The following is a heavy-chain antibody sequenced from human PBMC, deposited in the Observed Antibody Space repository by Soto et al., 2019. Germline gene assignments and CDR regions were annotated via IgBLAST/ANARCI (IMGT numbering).Heavy chain of an antibody. CDR1: GFTVSSNY. CDR3: ARDGGDCTNGVCEENDAFDI. J-gene: IGHJ3*02. Sequence: PGGSLRLSCAASGFTVSSNYMSWVRQAPGKGLEWVSVIYSGGSTYYADSVKGRFTISRDNSKNTLYLQMNSLRAEDTAVYYCARDGGDCTNGVCEENDAFDIWGQGT. D-gene: IGHD2-8*01. V-gene: IGHV3-66*01. CDR2: IYSGGST.